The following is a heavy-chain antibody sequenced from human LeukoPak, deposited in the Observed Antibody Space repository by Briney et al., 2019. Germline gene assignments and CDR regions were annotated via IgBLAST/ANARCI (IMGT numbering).Heavy chain of an antibody. J-gene: IGHJ4*02. D-gene: IGHD3-3*02. V-gene: IGHV3-23*01. CDR3: ARGILYPAFYFDY. CDR2: ISGSGGST. Sequence: GGSLRLSCAASGFTFSSYAMSWVRQAPGKGLEWVSGISGSGGSTFYADSVKGRFTISRDNSRSTLFLQMNSLRAEDTAVYYCARGILYPAFYFDYWGQGTLVTVSS. CDR1: GFTFSSYA.